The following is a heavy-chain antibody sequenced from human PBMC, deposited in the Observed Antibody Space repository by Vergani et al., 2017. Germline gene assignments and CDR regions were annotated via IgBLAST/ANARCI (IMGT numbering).Heavy chain of an antibody. CDR3: STEGATGTNDAFDI. V-gene: IGHV3-15*01. D-gene: IGHD1/OR15-1a*01. J-gene: IGHJ3*02. CDR2: IKSKTDGGTT. CDR1: GFTFSNAW. Sequence: EVQLVESGGGLVKPGGSLRLSCAASGFTFSNAWMSWVRQAPGKGLEWVGRIKSKTDGGTTDYAAPVKGRFTISRDDSKNTLYLQMNSLKTEDTAVYYCSTEGATGTNDAFDIWGQGTMVTVSS.